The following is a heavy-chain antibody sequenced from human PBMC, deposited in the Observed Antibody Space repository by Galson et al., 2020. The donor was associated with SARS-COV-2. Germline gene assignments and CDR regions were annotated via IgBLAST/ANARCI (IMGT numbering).Heavy chain of an antibody. CDR1: GYTFTAYY. Sequence: ASVKVSCKASGYTFTAYYVHWVRQAPGQGLEWMGRINPNSGGTNYAQKFQGRVTMTRDTSVSTAYMELSRLRSDDTVVYYCARENGGATDWYFDLWGRGTLVTVSS. CDR3: ARENGGATDWYFDL. CDR2: INPNSGGT. J-gene: IGHJ2*01. D-gene: IGHD3-16*01. V-gene: IGHV1-2*05.